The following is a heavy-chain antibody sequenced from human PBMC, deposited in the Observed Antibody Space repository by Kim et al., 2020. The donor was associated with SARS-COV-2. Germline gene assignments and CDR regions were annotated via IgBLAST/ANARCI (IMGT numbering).Heavy chain of an antibody. D-gene: IGHD3-22*01. V-gene: IGHV3-9*01. CDR3: AKSPPYYYDSSGGYYFDY. Sequence: KGRFTISRDNAKNSLYLQMNSLRAEDTALYYCAKSPPYYYDSSGGYYFDYWGQGTLVTVSS. J-gene: IGHJ4*02.